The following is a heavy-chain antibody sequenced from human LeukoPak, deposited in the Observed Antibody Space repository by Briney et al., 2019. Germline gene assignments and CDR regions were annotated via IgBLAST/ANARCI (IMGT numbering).Heavy chain of an antibody. CDR1: GFSFSTYS. D-gene: IGHD1-1*01. V-gene: IGHV3-48*04. CDR2: IVGSSRNI. CDR3: ATDSPETAAFDY. J-gene: IGHJ4*02. Sequence: PGGSLRLSCTASGFSFSTYSMIWVRQAPGKGLEWVSYIVGSSRNIYYADSVKGRFTISRDNAKNSLYLQMDSLRAEDTAVYHCATDSPETAAFDYWGQGTLVTVSS.